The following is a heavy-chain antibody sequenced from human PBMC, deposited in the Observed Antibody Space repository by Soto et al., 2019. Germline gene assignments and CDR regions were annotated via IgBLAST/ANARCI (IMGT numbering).Heavy chain of an antibody. CDR3: AGGRIVVVGSRAYYSMDV. V-gene: IGHV1-69*01. Sequence: QVHLLLQSGAEVKKPGSSVKVSCKASGGTPSNSAISWVRQAPGQGLEWMGGIIPVFGLVKYAQNFQGRVTITADESTNTAYMELSSLRPEDTAVYYCAGGRIVVVGSRAYYSMDVWGQETTVTVSS. D-gene: IGHD3-22*01. CDR2: IIPVFGLV. J-gene: IGHJ6*02. CDR1: GGTPSNSA.